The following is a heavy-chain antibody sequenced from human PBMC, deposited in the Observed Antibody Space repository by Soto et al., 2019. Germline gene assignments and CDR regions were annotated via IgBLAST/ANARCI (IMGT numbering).Heavy chain of an antibody. CDR1: GGTFSSYG. D-gene: IGHD3-10*01. CDR2: TSAYNGNT. CDR3: ARDRSYYSDY. Sequence: ASVKVSCKATGGTFSSYGISWVRQAPGQGLEWMGWTSAYNGNTNYAQKLQGRVTMTTDTSTSTAYMELRSLRSDDTAVYYCARDRSYYSDYWGQGTLVTVSS. J-gene: IGHJ4*02. V-gene: IGHV1-18*01.